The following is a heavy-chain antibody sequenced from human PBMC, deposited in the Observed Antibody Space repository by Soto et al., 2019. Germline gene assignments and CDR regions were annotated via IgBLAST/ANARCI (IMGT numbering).Heavy chain of an antibody. CDR1: GYTFTSYY. CDR2: INPSGGST. J-gene: IGHJ4*02. V-gene: IGHV1-46*01. Sequence: ASVKVSCKASGYTFTSYYMHWVRQAPGQGLEWMGIINPSGGSTSYAQKFQGRVTMTRDTSTSTVYMELSSLRSEDTAVYYCARAARLESSGESYYFDYWGQGTLVTVSS. D-gene: IGHD6-19*01. CDR3: ARAARLESSGESYYFDY.